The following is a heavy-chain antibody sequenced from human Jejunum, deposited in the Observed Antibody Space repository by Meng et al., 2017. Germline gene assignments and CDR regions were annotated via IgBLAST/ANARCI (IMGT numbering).Heavy chain of an antibody. J-gene: IGHJ4*02. V-gene: IGHV5-51*01. Sequence: KVSCKASGYTFVNFWIAWVRQLPGKGLEWMGIIFPGGSDIRYSPSFQGQVTLSVDRSITTAYLQWSSLKASDTAIYYCARVGVEATTGLDYWGQGTLVTVSS. CDR2: IFPGGSDI. D-gene: IGHD2-15*01. CDR1: GYTFVNFW. CDR3: ARVGVEATTGLDY.